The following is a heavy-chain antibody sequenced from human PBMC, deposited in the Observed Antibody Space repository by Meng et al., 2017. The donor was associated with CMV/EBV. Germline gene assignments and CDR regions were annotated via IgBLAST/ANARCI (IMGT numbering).Heavy chain of an antibody. Sequence: SFSNYAMTWVRQAQGKGLEWVAGISGSGDYTYYADSVKGRFTISRDNSKNTLYLQMNSLRAEDTAVYHCAKLSGVAVSAMQAFDYWGQGSLVTVSS. CDR1: SFSNYA. J-gene: IGHJ4*02. D-gene: IGHD6-19*01. CDR3: AKLSGVAVSAMQAFDY. V-gene: IGHV3-23*01. CDR2: ISGSGDYT.